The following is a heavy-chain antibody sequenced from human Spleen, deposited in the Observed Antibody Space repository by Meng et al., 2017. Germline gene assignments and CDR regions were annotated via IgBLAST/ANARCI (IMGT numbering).Heavy chain of an antibody. Sequence: GGSLRLSCAASGFTVSNNYMSWVRQAPGKGLEWVSAISGSGGSTYYADSVKGRFTISRDNAKNTLYLQMNSLRVEDTAVYYCASNTRDVYNYYSDWGQGALVTVSS. CDR3: ASNTRDVYNYYSD. D-gene: IGHD5-24*01. CDR2: ISGSGGST. CDR1: GFTVSNNY. J-gene: IGHJ4*02. V-gene: IGHV3-53*01.